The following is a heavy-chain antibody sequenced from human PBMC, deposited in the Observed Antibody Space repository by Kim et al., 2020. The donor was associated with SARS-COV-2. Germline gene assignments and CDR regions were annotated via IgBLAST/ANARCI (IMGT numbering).Heavy chain of an antibody. D-gene: IGHD6-13*01. Sequence: GGSLRLSCAASGFTFSSYIMSWVRQAPGRGLEWVSSISSSSGCIYYADSVKGRFTTSRDNANNSLYLQMKNLRAEDTAVYYCTRGNGATAGRYY. CDR3: TRGNGATAGRYY. CDR1: GFTFSSYI. V-gene: IGHV3-21*01. J-gene: IGHJ6*01. CDR2: ISSSSGCI.